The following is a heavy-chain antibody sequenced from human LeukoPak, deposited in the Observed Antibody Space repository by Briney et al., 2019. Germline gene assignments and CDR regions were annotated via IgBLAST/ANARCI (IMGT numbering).Heavy chain of an antibody. CDR2: INHSGST. V-gene: IGHV4-34*01. Sequence: SETLSLTCAVYGGSFGGYYWSWIRQPPGKGLEWIGEINHSGSTNYNPSLKSRVTISVDASKNQFSLKLSSVTAADTAVYYCARRSYYYGMDVWGQGTTVTVSS. CDR1: GGSFGGYY. CDR3: ARRSYYYGMDV. J-gene: IGHJ6*02.